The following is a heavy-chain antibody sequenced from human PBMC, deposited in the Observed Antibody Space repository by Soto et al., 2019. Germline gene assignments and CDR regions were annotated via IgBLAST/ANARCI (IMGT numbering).Heavy chain of an antibody. D-gene: IGHD3-10*01. CDR3: AHRRGGYYHESGSYDHDTFDV. J-gene: IGHJ3*01. CDR1: GFALTTSEVG. CDR2: IYWNEDK. Sequence: QITLKESGPTLVKPTQTLTLTCTCSGFALTTSEVGVGWIRQPPGKALEWLALIYWNEDKRYSPSLKNRLTITKDTSKNQVVLTMTNVDSVDTATYYCAHRRGGYYHESGSYDHDTFDVWGQGTMVTVSS. V-gene: IGHV2-5*01.